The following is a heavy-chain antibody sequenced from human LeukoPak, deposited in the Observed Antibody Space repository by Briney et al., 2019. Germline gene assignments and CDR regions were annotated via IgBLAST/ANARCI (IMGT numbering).Heavy chain of an antibody. CDR3: ARFSIGSYDYYFDY. Sequence: SETLSLTCTVSGGSISSYYWSWIRQPPGKGLEWIGYIYYGGSTNYNPSLKSRVTISVDTSKNQFSLKLSSVTAADTAVYYCARFSIGSYDYYFDYWGQGTLVTVSS. V-gene: IGHV4-59*08. D-gene: IGHD6-19*01. J-gene: IGHJ4*02. CDR1: GGSISSYY. CDR2: IYYGGST.